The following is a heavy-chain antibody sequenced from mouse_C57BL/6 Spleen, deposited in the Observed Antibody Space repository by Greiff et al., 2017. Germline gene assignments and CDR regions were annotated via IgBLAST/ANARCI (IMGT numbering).Heavy chain of an antibody. D-gene: IGHD4-1*01. V-gene: IGHV1-52*01. J-gene: IGHJ4*01. CDR3: ARERGTGTDYAMDY. CDR1: GYTFTSYW. CDR2: IDPSDSET. Sequence: QVQLQQPGAELVRPGSSAKLSCKASGYTFTSYWMHWVKQRPIQGLEWIGNIDPSDSETHYNQKFKDKATLTVEKSSSTASMQLSSLTSEDSAVYYCARERGTGTDYAMDYWGQGTSVTVSS.